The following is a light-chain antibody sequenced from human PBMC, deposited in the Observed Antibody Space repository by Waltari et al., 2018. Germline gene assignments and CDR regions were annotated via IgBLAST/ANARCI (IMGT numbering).Light chain of an antibody. CDR3: QVWDSTADHAI. Sequence: SYVVTQPPSVSLAPGKTATITCGADDIGRKNVCWYQQRPGQAPVLVVYDNRDRSSGVPEGFSGSKSGDTATLTISRVEVGDEADFYCQVWDSTADHAIFGGGTKLTVL. V-gene: IGLV3-21*03. CDR2: DNR. J-gene: IGLJ2*01. CDR1: DIGRKN.